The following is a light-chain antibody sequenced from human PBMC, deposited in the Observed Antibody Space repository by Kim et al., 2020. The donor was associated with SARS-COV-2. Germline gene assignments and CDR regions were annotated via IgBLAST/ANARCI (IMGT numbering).Light chain of an antibody. J-gene: IGKJ1*01. Sequence: ASVGDRVTITCRASQDISNSLAWFQQKPGKAPKSLIFAASGLQSGVPSKFSGSGSGTDFTLTISSLQPEDFATYYCQQYNSFPWTFGQGTKVDIK. CDR3: QQYNSFPWT. CDR1: QDISNS. CDR2: AAS. V-gene: IGKV1-16*02.